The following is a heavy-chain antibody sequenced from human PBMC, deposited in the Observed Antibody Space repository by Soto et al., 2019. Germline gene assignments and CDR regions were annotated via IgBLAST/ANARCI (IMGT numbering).Heavy chain of an antibody. CDR1: GFTFSSYW. Sequence: EVQLVESGGGLVQPGGSLRLSCAASGFTFSSYWMTWVRQAPGKGLEWVANIKQDGSEQYYVDSVKGRFTISRDNAKNSLWLQMNNLRADDTAVYYCATGFGALHSWGQGTLVTVSS. V-gene: IGHV3-7*01. CDR2: IKQDGSEQ. J-gene: IGHJ4*02. CDR3: ATGFGALHS. D-gene: IGHD3-10*01.